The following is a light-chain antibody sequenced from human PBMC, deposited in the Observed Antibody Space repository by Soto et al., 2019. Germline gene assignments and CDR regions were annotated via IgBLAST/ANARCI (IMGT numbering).Light chain of an antibody. CDR3: QQCYNTPRT. CDR1: QSISNY. Sequence: IQRTQSPSPLSASVGDRAPITCRASQSISNYLNWYQQKPGKAPKVLIYGASTLQSGVPSRFSGSGSGTDFTLTISNLQPEDFATYFCQQCYNTPRTFGPGTKVDIK. J-gene: IGKJ1*01. CDR2: GAS. V-gene: IGKV1-39*01.